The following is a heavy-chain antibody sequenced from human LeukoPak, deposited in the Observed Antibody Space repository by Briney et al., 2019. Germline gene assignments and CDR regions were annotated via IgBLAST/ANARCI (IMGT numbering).Heavy chain of an antibody. J-gene: IGHJ4*02. CDR3: ARGGDSGSTTVDY. CDR1: GGSINSSSYY. V-gene: IGHV4-39*07. CDR2: IHYSGST. Sequence: SETLSLTCSVSGGSINSSSYYWGWIRQPPGKGLERIGSIHYSGSTYYSPSLKSRVTISLDTSKNQFSLRLRSVTAADTAVYYCARGGDSGSTTVDYWGQGILVTVSS. D-gene: IGHD2-21*02.